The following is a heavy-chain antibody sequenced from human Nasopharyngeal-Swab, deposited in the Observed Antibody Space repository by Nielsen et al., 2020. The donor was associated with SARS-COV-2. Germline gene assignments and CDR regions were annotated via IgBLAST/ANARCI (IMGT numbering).Heavy chain of an antibody. V-gene: IGHV2-5*02. D-gene: IGHD6-19*01. CDR3: VHSSGWRLDY. CDR2: LYWDDDN. J-gene: IGHJ4*02. Sequence: RQPPGKALEWLALLYWDDDNRYSPSLKSRITITKDTSKNQVVLTMTNMDPVDTATYYCVHSSGWRLDYWGQGTLVTVSS.